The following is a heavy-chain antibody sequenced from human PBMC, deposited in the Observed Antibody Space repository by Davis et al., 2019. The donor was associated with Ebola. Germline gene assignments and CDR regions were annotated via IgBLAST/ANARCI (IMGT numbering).Heavy chain of an antibody. D-gene: IGHD6-19*01. CDR3: TTDLYSSGWRNYYYYGMDV. V-gene: IGHV3-15*01. J-gene: IGHJ6*02. CDR1: GFTFSTAW. Sequence: PGGSLRLSCAASGFTFSTAWMSWVRQAPGKGLEWVGRIKSKTDGGTTDYAAPVKGRFTISRDDSKNTLYLQMNSLKTEDTAVYYCTTDLYSSGWRNYYYYGMDVWGQGTTVTVSS. CDR2: IKSKTDGGTT.